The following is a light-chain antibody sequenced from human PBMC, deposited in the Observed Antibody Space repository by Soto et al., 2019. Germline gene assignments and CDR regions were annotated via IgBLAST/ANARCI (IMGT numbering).Light chain of an antibody. V-gene: IGKV2-30*01. Sequence: DVVVTQSPLSLPVTLGQPASISCRSSQSLVYTNGNTYLAWFQHRPGQSPRRLIYKVSIRDSGVPDRFSGSGSGTEFTLTISRVEAEDGGVYYCMQGTHWPRTFGQGTKVEIK. J-gene: IGKJ1*01. CDR1: QSLVYTNGNTY. CDR2: KVS. CDR3: MQGTHWPRT.